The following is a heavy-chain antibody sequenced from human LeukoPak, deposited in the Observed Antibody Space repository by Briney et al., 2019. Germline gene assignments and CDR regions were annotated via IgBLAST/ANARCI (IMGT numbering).Heavy chain of an antibody. Sequence: GSLRLSCVASGLAFSSYSMHWVRQAPGKGLEWVGVISYDGSDEYYTDSVKGRFTISRDNSKNTVYLQMNSLRADDTAVYYCARDFTPEWFDVHWGQGTLVTVS. D-gene: IGHD3-3*01. J-gene: IGHJ4*02. CDR2: ISYDGSDE. CDR3: ARDFTPEWFDVH. V-gene: IGHV3-30*04. CDR1: GLAFSSYS.